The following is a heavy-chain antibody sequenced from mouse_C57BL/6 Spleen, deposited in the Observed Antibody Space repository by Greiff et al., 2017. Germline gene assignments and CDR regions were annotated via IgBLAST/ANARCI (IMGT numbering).Heavy chain of an antibody. V-gene: IGHV1-81*01. CDR2: IYPRSGNT. CDR1: GYTFTSYG. J-gene: IGHJ4*01. CDR3: AISRVYYSVGDY. Sequence: VQLQESGAELARPGASVKLSCKASGYTFTSYGISWVKQRTGQGLEWIGEIYPRSGNTYYNEKFKGKDTLTADKSSSTAYMELRSLTSEDSAVYFCAISRVYYSVGDYWGQGTSVTVSS. D-gene: IGHD1-1*01.